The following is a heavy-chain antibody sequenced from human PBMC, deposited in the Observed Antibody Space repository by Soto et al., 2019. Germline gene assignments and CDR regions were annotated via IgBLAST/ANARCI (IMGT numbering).Heavy chain of an antibody. CDR1: GFTFSSYG. CDR3: AKSRVVDATNLLQH. J-gene: IGHJ1*01. Sequence: QVQLVESGGGVVQPGRSLRLSCAASGFTFSSYGMHWVRQAPGKGLEWVAVISYGGSNKYYADSVKGRFTMSSDNSKNTLYLQMNSLRAEDTAVYYCAKSRVVDATNLLQHWGQGTLFTVSS. D-gene: IGHD2-15*01. CDR2: ISYGGSNK. V-gene: IGHV3-30*18.